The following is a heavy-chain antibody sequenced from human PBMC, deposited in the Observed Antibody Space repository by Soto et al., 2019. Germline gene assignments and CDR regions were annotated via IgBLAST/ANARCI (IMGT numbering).Heavy chain of an antibody. D-gene: IGHD3-16*01. V-gene: IGHV3-15*07. CDR1: GFTFTYAW. J-gene: IGHJ4*02. Sequence: EVQLVDSGGGLVEPGGSLRLSCAASGFTFTYAWLNWVRQAPGKGLEWVGRIKSENNGGTTDYAAPVKGRFTISRDDSENTVYLQMNSLKPEDTAVYYCAADIPVWGADAFDYWGQGTLVTVSS. CDR2: IKSENNGGTT. CDR3: AADIPVWGADAFDY.